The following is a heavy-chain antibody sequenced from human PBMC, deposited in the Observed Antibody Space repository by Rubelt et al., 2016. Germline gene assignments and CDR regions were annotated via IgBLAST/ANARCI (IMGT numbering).Heavy chain of an antibody. J-gene: IGHJ4*02. D-gene: IGHD5-24*01. CDR2: IYYSGGT. CDR3: ASHIDGYGYY. CDR1: GGSISSSSYY. Sequence: QVQLQQWGAGLLKPSETLSLTCAVYGGSISSSSYYWGWIRQPPGKGLEWIGSIYYSGGTYYNPSLKRRVTISVDTSKNQFSLKLSSVTAADTAVYYCASHIDGYGYYWGQGTLVTVSS. V-gene: IGHV4-39*01.